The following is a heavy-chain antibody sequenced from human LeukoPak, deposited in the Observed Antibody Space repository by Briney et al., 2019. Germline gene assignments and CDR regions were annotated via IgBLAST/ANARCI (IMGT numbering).Heavy chain of an antibody. V-gene: IGHV3-43*02. J-gene: IGHJ6*02. CDR1: GFTFADDA. Sequence: GGSLRLSCAASGFTFADDAMHWGREAPGKGLEWVSLISGDGGSTYYADSVKGRFTISRDNSKNSLYLQMNSLRIEDTALYYCAKGPVLLWFGEVSSYGMDVWGQGTTVTVSS. CDR2: ISGDGGST. CDR3: AKGPVLLWFGEVSSYGMDV. D-gene: IGHD3-10*01.